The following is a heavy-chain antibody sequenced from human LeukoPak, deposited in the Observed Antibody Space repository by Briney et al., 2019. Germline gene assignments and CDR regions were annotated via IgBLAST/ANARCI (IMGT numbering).Heavy chain of an antibody. J-gene: IGHJ3*02. CDR3: ASSTSGSYYNPDAFDI. Sequence: GGSLRLSCAASGFTFSSYAMSWVRQAPGKGLEWVLAISGSGGSTYYADPVKGRFTIPRDNSKNTLYLQMNSLRAEDTAVYYCASSTSGSYYNPDAFDIWGQGTMVTVSS. D-gene: IGHD3-10*01. V-gene: IGHV3-23*01. CDR1: GFTFSSYA. CDR2: ISGSGGST.